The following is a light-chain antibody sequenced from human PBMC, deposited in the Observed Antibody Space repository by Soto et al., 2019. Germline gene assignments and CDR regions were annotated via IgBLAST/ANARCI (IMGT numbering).Light chain of an antibody. CDR2: GAY. Sequence: AIQMTQSPSFLSASVGDRVTITCRSSHCIRDDVGWYQQKPGKAPRLLIFGAYKLQSGVPSRFSGSGSATEFTLTISSLQPEDFATYYCLQDYSNPLTFGGGTKVEI. J-gene: IGKJ4*01. CDR3: LQDYSNPLT. V-gene: IGKV1-6*02. CDR1: HCIRDD.